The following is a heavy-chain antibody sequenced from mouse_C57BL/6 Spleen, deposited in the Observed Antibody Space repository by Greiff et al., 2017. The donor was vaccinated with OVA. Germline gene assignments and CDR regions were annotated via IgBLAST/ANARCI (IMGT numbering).Heavy chain of an antibody. D-gene: IGHD2-4*01. CDR3: ARNGDYDDAMDY. CDR1: GYSFTGYF. J-gene: IGHJ4*01. V-gene: IGHV1-20*01. CDR2: INPYNGDT. Sequence: EVQLQQSGPELVKPGDSVQISCKASGYSFTGYFMNWVMQSHGKSLEWIGRINPYNGDTFYNQKFKGKATLTVDKSSSTAHMELRILTSDDSAVYYCARNGDYDDAMDYWGQGTSVTVSS.